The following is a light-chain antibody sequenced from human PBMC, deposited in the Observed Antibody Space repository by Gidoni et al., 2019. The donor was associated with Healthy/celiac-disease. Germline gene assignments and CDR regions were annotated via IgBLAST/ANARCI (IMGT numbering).Light chain of an antibody. J-gene: IGKJ3*01. CDR2: AAS. V-gene: IGKV1-27*01. Sequence: RVTITCRASQGISNYLAWYQQKPGKVPKLLIYAASTLQSGDPSRFSGSGSGTDFTLTISSLQPEDVATYYCQKYNSAPRVTFGPGTKVDIK. CDR3: QKYNSAPRVT. CDR1: QGISNY.